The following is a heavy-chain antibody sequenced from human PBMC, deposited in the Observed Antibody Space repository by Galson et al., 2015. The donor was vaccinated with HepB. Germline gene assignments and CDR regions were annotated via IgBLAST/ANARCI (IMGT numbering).Heavy chain of an antibody. V-gene: IGHV3-23*01. J-gene: IGHJ4*02. CDR1: GFSFSNYA. CDR2: ISGSGGST. CDR3: AKDFWSGYYSSFHY. Sequence: SLRLSCAASGFSFSNYAMNWVRQAPGKGLQWVSSISGSGGSTYYADSVKGRFAISRDNSKNTLYMQMNSLRAEDTAVYYCAKDFWSGYYSSFHYWGQGTLVTVSS. D-gene: IGHD3-3*01.